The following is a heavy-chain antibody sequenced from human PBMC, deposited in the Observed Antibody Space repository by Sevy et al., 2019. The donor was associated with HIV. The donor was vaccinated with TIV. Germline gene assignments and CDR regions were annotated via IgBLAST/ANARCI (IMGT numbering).Heavy chain of an antibody. CDR3: TTRLKTGLAIDYYFDY. J-gene: IGHJ4*02. D-gene: IGHD3-10*01. CDR2: IKSKTDGGTT. Sequence: GGYLRLSCAASGFTFSNAWMSWVRQAPGKGLEWVGRIKSKTDGGTTDYAAPVKGRFTISRDDSKNTLYLQMNSLKTEDTAVYYCTTRLKTGLAIDYYFDYWGQGTLVTVSS. CDR1: GFTFSNAW. V-gene: IGHV3-15*01.